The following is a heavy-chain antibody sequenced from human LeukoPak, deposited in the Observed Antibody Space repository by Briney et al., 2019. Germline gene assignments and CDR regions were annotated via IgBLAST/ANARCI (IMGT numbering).Heavy chain of an antibody. CDR2: ITGSGFTT. J-gene: IGHJ4*02. CDR1: GFTFSSYA. V-gene: IGHV3-23*01. D-gene: IGHD2-21*02. Sequence: HPGGSLRLSCAASGFTFSSYALNWVRQAPGKGLEWVSVITGSGFTTYYADSVKGRFTISRDNSKNTLYLQMNSLRAEDTAVYYCAREPPYCGGDCRSLCDYWGQGALVTVSS. CDR3: AREPPYCGGDCRSLCDY.